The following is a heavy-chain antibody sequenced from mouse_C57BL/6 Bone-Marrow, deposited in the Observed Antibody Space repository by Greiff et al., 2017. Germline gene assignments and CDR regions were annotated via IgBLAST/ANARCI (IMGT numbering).Heavy chain of an antibody. V-gene: IGHV1-80*01. CDR2: IYPGDGDT. D-gene: IGHD4-1*01. J-gene: IGHJ1*03. CDR1: GYAFSSYW. Sequence: VQLQQSGAELVKPGASVKISCKASGYAFSSYWMNWVKQRPGKGLEWIGQIYPGDGDTNYNGKFKGKATLTADQSSSTSYMQLSSLTSEDSAVYFCARWETSRSPYWYFDVWGTGTTVTVSS. CDR3: ARWETSRSPYWYFDV.